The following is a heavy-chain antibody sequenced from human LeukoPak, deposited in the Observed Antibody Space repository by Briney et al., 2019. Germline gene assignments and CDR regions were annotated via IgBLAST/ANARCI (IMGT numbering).Heavy chain of an antibody. J-gene: IGHJ4*02. D-gene: IGHD5-12*01. Sequence: GSLRLSCAASGFTFSSYAMSWVRQAPGKGLEWVSSISNSGGRTFYTDSVKGRFTISRDNSKITLYLQMNSLRAEDTAVYYCAKSYNGYESKPDYWGQGTLVTVSS. V-gene: IGHV3-23*01. CDR3: AKSYNGYESKPDY. CDR1: GFTFSSYA. CDR2: ISNSGGRT.